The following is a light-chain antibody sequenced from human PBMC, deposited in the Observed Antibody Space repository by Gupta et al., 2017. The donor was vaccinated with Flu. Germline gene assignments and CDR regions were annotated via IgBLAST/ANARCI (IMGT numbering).Light chain of an antibody. J-gene: IGKJ3*01. CDR1: ESITNW. CDR3: QQYNNYSPT. V-gene: IGKV1-5*03. Sequence: EIQMTQSPSTLPASIGDSVTITCRASESITNWLAWYQRKPGRAPKLLIYRTSTLADGVPSRFSGSASGTDFTLAISSLQPDDFATYFCQQYNNYSPTFGPGTKV. CDR2: RTS.